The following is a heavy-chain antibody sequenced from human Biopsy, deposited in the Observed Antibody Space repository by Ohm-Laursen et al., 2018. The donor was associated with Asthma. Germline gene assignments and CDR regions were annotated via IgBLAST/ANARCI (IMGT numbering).Heavy chain of an antibody. CDR3: PKDVFPGWEVRRGPDY. V-gene: IGHV3-21*01. J-gene: IGHJ4*02. CDR1: GFTFSHYN. D-gene: IGHD1-26*01. Sequence: GSLGLSCADSGFTFSHYNMNWVRQAPGKGIAWVSSITDTSRYIKYADSVKGRFTISRDDAKNSLYLQMNSLRAEDTAVYYCPKDVFPGWEVRRGPDYWGQGTLVTVSA. CDR2: ITDTSRYI.